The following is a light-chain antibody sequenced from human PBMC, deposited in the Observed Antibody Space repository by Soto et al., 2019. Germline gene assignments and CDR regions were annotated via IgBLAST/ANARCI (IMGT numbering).Light chain of an antibody. CDR1: TGPVTSGHF. CDR2: DTT. V-gene: IGLV7-46*01. Sequence: QTVVTQEPSLTVSPGGTVTLTCGSSTGPVTSGHFPYWFQQKPGQAPKILIYDTTNKHSWTPVRFSGSLLGGKAALTLSGAQPEDEADYYCLLFHSGASVFGGGTQLTVL. J-gene: IGLJ3*02. CDR3: LLFHSGASV.